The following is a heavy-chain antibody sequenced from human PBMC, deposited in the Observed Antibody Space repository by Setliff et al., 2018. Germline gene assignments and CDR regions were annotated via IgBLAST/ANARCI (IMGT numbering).Heavy chain of an antibody. V-gene: IGHV3-23*03. J-gene: IGHJ4*02. CDR1: GFTISSSA. CDR2: INTGGNTT. Sequence: AGGSLRLSCAASGFTISSSAMSWVRQAPGKGLEWVSAINTGGNTTYYADSVKGRFTISRDNSKNTLYRQMNRLRAEDTALYYCAREGDSGWYGGGIDNWGQGTPVTVSS. D-gene: IGHD6-19*01. CDR3: AREGDSGWYGGGIDN.